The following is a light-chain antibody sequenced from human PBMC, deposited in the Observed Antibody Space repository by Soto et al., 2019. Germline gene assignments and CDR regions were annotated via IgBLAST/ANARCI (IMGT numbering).Light chain of an antibody. CDR1: SSNIGNNY. V-gene: IGLV1-51*01. CDR2: DNN. Sequence: QSVLTQPPSVSAAPGQKVTISCSGSSSNIGNNYVSWYQQFPGTAPKLLIYDNNKRPSGIPDRFSGSKSGTSATLDITGLXXXXXXDXYCGTWXXXLXXXVFGXGT. J-gene: IGLJ2*01. CDR3: GTWXXXLXXXV.